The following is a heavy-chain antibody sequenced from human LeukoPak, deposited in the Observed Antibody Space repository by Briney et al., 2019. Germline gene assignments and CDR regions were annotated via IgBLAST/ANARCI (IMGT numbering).Heavy chain of an antibody. Sequence: ASVKVSCKASGYTFTSYDINWVRQATGQGLEWMGWMNPNSGNTGYAQKFQGRVTITRNTSISTAYMELSSLGSEDTAVYYCARDEQLALFDYWGQGTLVTVSS. J-gene: IGHJ4*02. CDR1: GYTFTSYD. CDR2: MNPNSGNT. D-gene: IGHD6-6*01. CDR3: ARDEQLALFDY. V-gene: IGHV1-8*03.